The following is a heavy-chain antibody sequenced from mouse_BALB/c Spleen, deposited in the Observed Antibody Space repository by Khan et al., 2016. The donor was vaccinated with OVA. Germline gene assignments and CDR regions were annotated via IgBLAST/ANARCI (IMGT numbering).Heavy chain of an antibody. J-gene: IGHJ3*01. V-gene: IGHV2-4-1*01. Sequence: QVQLKQSGPGLVQPSQSLSITCTVSGFSLTTYSVHWVRQSPGKGLEWLGLIWSGGNTDYNAAFISRLSISKDNSKSQVFFKMNSLQADDTAIYYCARNSYMYDFTYWGQGTLVTVSA. CDR3: ARNSYMYDFTY. CDR2: IWSGGNT. D-gene: IGHD2-14*01. CDR1: GFSLTTYS.